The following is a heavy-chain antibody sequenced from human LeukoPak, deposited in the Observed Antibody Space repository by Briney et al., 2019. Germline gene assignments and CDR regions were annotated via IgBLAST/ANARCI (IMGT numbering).Heavy chain of an antibody. CDR2: KRYDGSNK. CDR1: GFTLSSYG. V-gene: IGHV3-30*02. J-gene: IGHJ4*02. Sequence: GGSLRLSCAASGFTLSSYGMHWVRQAPGKGLEWVAFKRYDGSNKYYADCVKGRFTTSRDNSKNTLYLQMNSLRAEDTPVYYCAKIALWFGELSVDFDYWGQGTLVTVSS. CDR3: AKIALWFGELSVDFDY. D-gene: IGHD3-10*01.